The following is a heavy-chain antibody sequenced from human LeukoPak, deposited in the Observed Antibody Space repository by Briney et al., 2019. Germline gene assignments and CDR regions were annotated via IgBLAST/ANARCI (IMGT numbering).Heavy chain of an antibody. V-gene: IGHV1-18*01. D-gene: IGHD6-19*01. CDR2: ISAYNGNT. CDR1: GGTFSSYA. J-gene: IGHJ6*03. Sequence: ASVKVSCKASGGTFSSYAISWVRQAPGQGLEWMGWISAYNGNTNYAQKLQGRVTMTTDTSTSTAYMELRSLRSDDTAVYYCARDHYSSGWFYYYYYYMDVWGKGTTVTVSS. CDR3: ARDHYSSGWFYYYYYYMDV.